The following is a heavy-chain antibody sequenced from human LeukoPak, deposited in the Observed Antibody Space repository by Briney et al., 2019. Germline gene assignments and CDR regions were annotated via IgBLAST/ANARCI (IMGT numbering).Heavy chain of an antibody. D-gene: IGHD2-2*01. Sequence: SETLSLTCTVSGGSISSYYWGWIRQPPGKGLEWIGYIYYSGSTNYNPSLKSRVTISVDTSKNQFSLKLSSVTAADTAVYYCAREGTQLATAFDIWGQGTMVTISS. CDR1: GGSISSYY. V-gene: IGHV4-59*01. CDR3: AREGTQLATAFDI. J-gene: IGHJ3*02. CDR2: IYYSGST.